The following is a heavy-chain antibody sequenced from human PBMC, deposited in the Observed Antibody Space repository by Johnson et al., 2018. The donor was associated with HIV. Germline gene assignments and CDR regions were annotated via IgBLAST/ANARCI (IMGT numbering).Heavy chain of an antibody. D-gene: IGHD3-10*01. CDR2: ISGSGGST. CDR1: GFTFSSYA. CDR3: AKALRIFGSGVKEAFDI. Sequence: VQLVESGGGLVQPGGSLRLSCAASGFTFSSYAMSWVRQAPGTGLEWVSAISGSGGSTFYADSVKGRFTISRDNSKNTLYLQMNSLRAEDTAVYYCAKALRIFGSGVKEAFDIWGQGTMVTVSS. V-gene: IGHV3-23*04. J-gene: IGHJ3*02.